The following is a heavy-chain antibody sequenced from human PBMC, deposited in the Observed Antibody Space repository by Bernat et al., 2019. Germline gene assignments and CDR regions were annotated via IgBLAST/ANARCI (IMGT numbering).Heavy chain of an antibody. CDR1: GGSISSSSYY. CDR3: RVYKYDSLSGLIDY. CDR2: IYFSGST. J-gene: IGHJ4*02. D-gene: IGHD3-9*01. V-gene: IGHV4-39*01. Sequence: QLQLQESGPGLVKPSETLSLTCTVSGGSISSSSYYWGWIRQPPGKGLERIGSIYFSGSTNYNPSHKSRVTISVDTCKNKFSLKLSSVTAADTAVYDCRVYKYDSLSGLIDYWGQGTLVTVSS.